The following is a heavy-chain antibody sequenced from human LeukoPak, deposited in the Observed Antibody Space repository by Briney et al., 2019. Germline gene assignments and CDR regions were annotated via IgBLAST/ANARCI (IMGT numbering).Heavy chain of an antibody. Sequence: TGGSLRLSCAASGFTFSSYSMNWVRQAPGKGLEWVSSISSSSSYIYYADSVKGRFTISRDNAENSLYLQMNSLRAEDTAVYYCARDRAAVAGKAPKWGQGTLVIVSS. CDR1: GFTFSSYS. CDR2: ISSSSSYI. CDR3: ARDRAAVAGKAPK. V-gene: IGHV3-21*01. D-gene: IGHD6-19*01. J-gene: IGHJ4*02.